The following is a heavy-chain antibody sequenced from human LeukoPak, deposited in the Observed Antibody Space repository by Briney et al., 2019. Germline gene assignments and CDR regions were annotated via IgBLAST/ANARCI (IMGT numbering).Heavy chain of an antibody. J-gene: IGHJ5*02. V-gene: IGHV1-2*02. CDR2: INPNSGGT. D-gene: IGHD2-15*01. CDR3: ARVGCTGGSCYGWFDP. Sequence: ASVKVSCKASGYIFTDYYMHWVRQAPGQGLEWTGWINPNSGGTNSAQKFQGRVTMTRDTSISTAYMELSRLRSDDTAVYYCARVGCTGGSCYGWFDPWGQGTLVTVSS. CDR1: GYIFTDYY.